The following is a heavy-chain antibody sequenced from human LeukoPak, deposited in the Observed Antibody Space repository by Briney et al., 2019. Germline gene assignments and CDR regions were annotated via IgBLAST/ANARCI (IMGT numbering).Heavy chain of an antibody. CDR1: GFTFSSAE. J-gene: IGHJ6*02. CDR3: ARDVKYSSGLYYYYGMDV. D-gene: IGHD6-19*01. CDR2: ISSSGSTI. V-gene: IGHV3-48*03. Sequence: TGGSLRLSCSASGFTFSSAEMNWVRQAPGKGLEWVSYISSSGSTIYYADSVKGRFTISRDNVKNSLYLQMNSLRAEDTAVYYCARDVKYSSGLYYYYGMDVWGQGTTVTVSS.